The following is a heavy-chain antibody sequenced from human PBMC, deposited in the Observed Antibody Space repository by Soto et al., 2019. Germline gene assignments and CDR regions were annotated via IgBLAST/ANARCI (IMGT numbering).Heavy chain of an antibody. D-gene: IGHD3-22*01. Sequence: GASVKVSCKASGYTFTSYGISWVRQAPGQGLEWMGWISAYNGNTNYAQKLQGRVTMTTDTSTSTAYMELRSLRSDDTAVYYCARLAFYYDSSGYYPRFDYWGQGTLVTVSS. CDR3: ARLAFYYDSSGYYPRFDY. CDR1: GYTFTSYG. V-gene: IGHV1-18*01. J-gene: IGHJ4*02. CDR2: ISAYNGNT.